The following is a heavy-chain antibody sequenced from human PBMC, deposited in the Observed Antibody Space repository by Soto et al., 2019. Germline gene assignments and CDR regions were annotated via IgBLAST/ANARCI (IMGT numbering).Heavy chain of an antibody. CDR1: GFNFRSYA. V-gene: IGHV3-23*01. Sequence: LLESGGGSVPPGGSLRLSCTASGFNFRSYAMSWVRQAPGKGLEWVSIISSNGESTYHTGATYYVDSVRGRFTISRDNSKNTLYLQMSSLRAEDTAVYFCTKALYCSSTSCYSGGDSFHVWGQGTMVTVSS. CDR3: TKALYCSSTSCYSGGDSFHV. CDR2: ISSNGESTYHTGAT. J-gene: IGHJ3*01. D-gene: IGHD2-2*01.